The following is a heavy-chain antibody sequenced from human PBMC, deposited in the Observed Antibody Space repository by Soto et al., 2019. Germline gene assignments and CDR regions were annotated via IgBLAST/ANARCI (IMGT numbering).Heavy chain of an antibody. CDR1: GFTFSSYG. CDR2: IWYDGSNK. J-gene: IGHJ3*02. CDR3: ARDKGHDYGDYADAFDI. V-gene: IGHV3-33*01. D-gene: IGHD4-17*01. Sequence: GGSLRLSCAASGFTFSSYGMHWVRQAPGKGLEWVAVIWYDGSNKYYADSVKGRFTISRDNSKNTLYLQMNSLRAEDTAVYYCARDKGHDYGDYADAFDIWGQGTMVTVSS.